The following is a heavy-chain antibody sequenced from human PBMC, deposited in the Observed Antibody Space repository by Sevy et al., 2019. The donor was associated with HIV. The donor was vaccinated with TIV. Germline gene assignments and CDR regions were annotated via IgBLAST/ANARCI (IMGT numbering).Heavy chain of an antibody. CDR2: IGGGGGSK. D-gene: IGHD6-13*01. CDR1: GFTFTSYA. Sequence: GGSLRLSCAASGFTFTSYAMSWVRQAPGKGLEGVSAIGGGGGSKNYADSVKGRFTISRDNSKNTLYLQMNSLRAEDTAVYYCAKSIAAAGPYYYYGMDVWGQGTTVTVSS. CDR3: AKSIAAAGPYYYYGMDV. J-gene: IGHJ6*02. V-gene: IGHV3-23*01.